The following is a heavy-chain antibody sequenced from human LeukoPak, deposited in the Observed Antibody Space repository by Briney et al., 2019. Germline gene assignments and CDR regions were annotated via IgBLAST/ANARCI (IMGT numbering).Heavy chain of an antibody. Sequence: GGSLRLSCAASGFTFNSYWMSWVRQAPGKGLDWVAHIKEDGTRKYYVDSVRGRFTISRDNAKNSLFLQMNSLRVEDTAVFYCVAWGSLVVWGQGTLVTVSS. CDR3: VAWGSLVV. J-gene: IGHJ4*02. CDR1: GFTFNSYW. CDR2: IKEDGTRK. V-gene: IGHV3-7*01. D-gene: IGHD3-16*01.